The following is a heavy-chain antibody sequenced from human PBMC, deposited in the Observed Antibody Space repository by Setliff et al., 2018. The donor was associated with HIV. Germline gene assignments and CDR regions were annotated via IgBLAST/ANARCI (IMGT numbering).Heavy chain of an antibody. CDR2: IYTSGST. Sequence: PSETLSLTCTVSGGSISSGSYYWSWIRQPAGKGLEWIGHIYTSGSTNYNPSLKGRVTISVDTSTNQFSLKLSSVTAADKAVYYCARNGVLWFGELSPYYFDYWGQETLVTVSS. V-gene: IGHV4-61*09. D-gene: IGHD3-10*01. CDR3: ARNGVLWFGELSPYYFDY. J-gene: IGHJ4*02. CDR1: GGSISSGSYY.